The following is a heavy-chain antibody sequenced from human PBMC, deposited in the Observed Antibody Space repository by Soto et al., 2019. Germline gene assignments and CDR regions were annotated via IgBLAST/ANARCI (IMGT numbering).Heavy chain of an antibody. J-gene: IGHJ4*02. V-gene: IGHV4-4*07. Sequence: SETLSLTCTVSGGSISGYYWSWIRQPAGKELEWIGRIYTSGSTNYNPSLKSRVTMSVDTSKNQFSLKLSSVTAADTAVYYCARDAESFTYYYGSGSYDPTFDYWGQGTLVTVSS. CDR3: ARDAESFTYYYGSGSYDPTFDY. CDR2: IYTSGST. CDR1: GGSISGYY. D-gene: IGHD3-10*01.